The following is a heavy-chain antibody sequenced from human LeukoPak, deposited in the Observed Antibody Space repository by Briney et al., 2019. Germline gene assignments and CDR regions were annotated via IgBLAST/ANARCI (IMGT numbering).Heavy chain of an antibody. V-gene: IGHV4-34*01. Sequence: SETLSLTCALSGGSITDYYYNWVRQPPGKGLEWIGEINHSGSTTYNPSLKSRVTISVDTSKNQFSLKLSSVTAADTAVYYCARDKRGYYGSGSYYDHDAFDIWGQGTMVTVSS. CDR2: INHSGST. J-gene: IGHJ3*02. CDR1: GGSITDYY. D-gene: IGHD3-10*01. CDR3: ARDKRGYYGSGSYYDHDAFDI.